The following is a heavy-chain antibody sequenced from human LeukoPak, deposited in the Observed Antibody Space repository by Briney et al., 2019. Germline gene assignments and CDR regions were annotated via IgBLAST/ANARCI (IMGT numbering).Heavy chain of an antibody. Sequence: ASVKVSCKASGYTFTSYYMHWVRQAPGQGLEWMGRINPNSGGTNYAQKFQGRVTMTRDTSISTAYMELSRLRSDDTAVYYCARDIDYGDSDYWGQGTLVTVSS. CDR3: ARDIDYGDSDY. CDR2: INPNSGGT. J-gene: IGHJ4*02. D-gene: IGHD4-17*01. CDR1: GYTFTSYY. V-gene: IGHV1-2*06.